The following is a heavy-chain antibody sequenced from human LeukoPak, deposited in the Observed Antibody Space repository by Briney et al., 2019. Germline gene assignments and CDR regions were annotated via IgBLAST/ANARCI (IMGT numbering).Heavy chain of an antibody. CDR2: ISSSSNYI. J-gene: IGHJ4*02. CDR1: GFTFSSYN. CDR3: ARDGYRDRYFDY. D-gene: IGHD5-24*01. Sequence: GGSLRLSCAASGFTFSSYNMNWVRQAPGKGLEWVSSISSSSNYIYYADSVKGRFTISRDNAKDSLYLQMNSLRAEDTAVYYCARDGYRDRYFDYWGQGTLVTVSS. V-gene: IGHV3-21*01.